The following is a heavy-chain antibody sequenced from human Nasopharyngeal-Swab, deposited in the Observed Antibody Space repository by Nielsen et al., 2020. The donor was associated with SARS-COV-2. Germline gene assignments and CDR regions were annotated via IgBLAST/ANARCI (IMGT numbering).Heavy chain of an antibody. V-gene: IGHV1-69*06. D-gene: IGHD3-22*01. CDR2: IIPIFGTA. Sequence: SVKVSCKASGGTFSSYAISWVRQAPGQGLEWMGGIIPIFGTANYAQKFQGRVTITADKSTSTAYMELSSLRSEDTAVYYCATVSREYDSRSGYFDYWGQGTLVTVSS. CDR1: GGTFSSYA. J-gene: IGHJ4*02. CDR3: ATVSREYDSRSGYFDY.